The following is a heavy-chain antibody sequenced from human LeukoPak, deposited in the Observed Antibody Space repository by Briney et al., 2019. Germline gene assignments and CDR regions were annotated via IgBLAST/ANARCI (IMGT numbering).Heavy chain of an antibody. D-gene: IGHD2/OR15-2a*01. V-gene: IGHV4-38-2*02. CDR2: IYHSGST. CDR1: GYSISSGYY. CDR3: VRDGRIRAPVTNWFDP. Sequence: SETLSLTCTVSGYSISSGYYWGWIRPPPGRGLEWIASIYHSGSTYYNPSLKSRVTISVDTSKNQFSLKLSSMTAADTAVYYCVRDGRIRAPVTNWFDPWGQGTLVTVSS. J-gene: IGHJ5*02.